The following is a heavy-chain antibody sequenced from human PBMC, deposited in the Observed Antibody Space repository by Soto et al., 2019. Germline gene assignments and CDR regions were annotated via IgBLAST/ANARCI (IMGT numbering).Heavy chain of an antibody. V-gene: IGHV1-18*01. D-gene: IGHD3-3*01. CDR1: GYTFTSYG. J-gene: IGHJ4*02. Sequence: ASVKVSCKASGYTFTSYGISWVRQAPGQGLEWMGWISAYNGNTNYAQKLQGRVTMTTDTSTSTAYMELRSLRSDDTAVYYCARVGVQDYDFWSGYKPKAIAYWGQGTLVTVSS. CDR3: ARVGVQDYDFWSGYKPKAIAY. CDR2: ISAYNGNT.